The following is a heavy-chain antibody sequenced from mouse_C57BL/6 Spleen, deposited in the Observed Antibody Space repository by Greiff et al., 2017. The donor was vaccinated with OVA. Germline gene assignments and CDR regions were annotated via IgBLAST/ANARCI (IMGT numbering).Heavy chain of an antibody. Sequence: QVQLQQPGAELVMPGASVKLSCKASGYTFTSYWMHWVKQRPGQGLEWIGEIDPSDSYTNYNQKFKGKSTLTVDKPSSTAYMQLSSLTSEDSAVYYCARGGNRYAMDYWGQGTSVTVSS. V-gene: IGHV1-69*01. CDR3: ARGGNRYAMDY. CDR1: GYTFTSYW. CDR2: IDPSDSYT. J-gene: IGHJ4*01. D-gene: IGHD2-1*01.